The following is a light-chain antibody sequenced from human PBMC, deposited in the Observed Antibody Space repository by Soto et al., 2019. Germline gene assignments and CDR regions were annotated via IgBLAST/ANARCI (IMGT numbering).Light chain of an antibody. V-gene: IGLV2-14*03. Sequence: QSALTQPASVSGSPGQSITISCTGSSSDVGNYNYVSWYQHHPGKVPRLIIYDVSHRPSGVSNRFSGSKSANTASLTISGLHAEDEADYYCSSYRTDNTLVFGGGTKLTVL. CDR1: SSDVGNYNY. J-gene: IGLJ2*01. CDR2: DVS. CDR3: SSYRTDNTLV.